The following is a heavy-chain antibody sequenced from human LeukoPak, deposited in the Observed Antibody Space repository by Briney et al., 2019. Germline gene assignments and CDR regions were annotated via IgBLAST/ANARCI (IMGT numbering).Heavy chain of an antibody. CDR3: ADGYCSGGSCFDY. CDR1: GFTVSSNY. J-gene: IGHJ4*02. D-gene: IGHD2-15*01. Sequence: GGSLRLSCVASGFTVSSNYMSWVRQTPGKGLEWVSVIYSGGSTYYADSVKGRFTISRDNSKNTLYLQMDSLRAEDTAVYYCADGYCSGGSCFDYWGQGTLVTVSS. CDR2: IYSGGST. V-gene: IGHV3-53*01.